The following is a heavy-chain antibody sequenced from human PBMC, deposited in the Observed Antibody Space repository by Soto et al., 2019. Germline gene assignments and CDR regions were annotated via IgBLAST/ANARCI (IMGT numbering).Heavy chain of an antibody. D-gene: IGHD3-9*01. CDR2: MYYIGST. V-gene: IGHV4-59*08. Sequence: PSETLSLTCTVSGGSITGYYWSWIRQPPGKGLEWIGYMYYIGSTNHNPSLKTRVTISVDKSKNQFSLKLNSVTAADTAVYFCARLEGLATISYYFDFWGPGALVTVSS. J-gene: IGHJ4*02. CDR1: GGSITGYY. CDR3: ARLEGLATISYYFDF.